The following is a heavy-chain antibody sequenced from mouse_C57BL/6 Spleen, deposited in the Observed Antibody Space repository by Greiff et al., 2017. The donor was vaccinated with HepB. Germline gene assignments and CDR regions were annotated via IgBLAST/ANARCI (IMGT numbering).Heavy chain of an antibody. J-gene: IGHJ4*01. CDR2: IYPSDSET. V-gene: IGHV1-61*01. Sequence: VQLQQSGAELVRPGSSVKLSCKASGYTFTSYWMDWVKQRPGQGLEWIGNIYPSDSETHYNQKFKDKATLTVDKSSSTAYMQLSSLTSEDSAVYYCARAYYSHYYAMDYWGQGTSVTVSS. CDR1: GYTFTSYW. D-gene: IGHD2-12*01. CDR3: ARAYYSHYYAMDY.